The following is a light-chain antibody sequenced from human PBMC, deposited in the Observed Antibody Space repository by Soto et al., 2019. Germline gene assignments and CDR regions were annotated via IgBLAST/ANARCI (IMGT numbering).Light chain of an antibody. CDR1: SSDVGRYNY. J-gene: IGLJ2*01. V-gene: IGLV2-14*01. CDR3: SSYTSSHTLV. Sequence: QSALTQPASVSGSPGQSITISCIGTSSDVGRYNYVSWYQQHPDKAPKLMIYDVSNRPSGVSNRFSGSKSGNTASLTISGLQAEDEADYYCSSYTSSHTLVFGGGTQLTVL. CDR2: DVS.